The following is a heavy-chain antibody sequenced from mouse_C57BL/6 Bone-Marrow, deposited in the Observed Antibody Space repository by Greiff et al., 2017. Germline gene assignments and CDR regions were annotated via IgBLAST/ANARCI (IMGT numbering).Heavy chain of an antibody. V-gene: IGHV1-85*01. CDR2: IYPRDGST. Sequence: VKLVESGPELVKPGASVKLSCKASGYTFTSYDINWVKQRPGQGLEWIGWIYPRDGSTKYNEKFKGTATLTVDTSSSTAYMELHSLTSEDSAVYFCAGGADYGSSYIWYFDVWGTGTTVTVSS. J-gene: IGHJ1*03. CDR1: GYTFTSYD. CDR3: AGGADYGSSYIWYFDV. D-gene: IGHD1-1*01.